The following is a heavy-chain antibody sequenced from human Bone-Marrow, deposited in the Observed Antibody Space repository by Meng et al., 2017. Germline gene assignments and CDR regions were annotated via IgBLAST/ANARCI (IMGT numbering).Heavy chain of an antibody. Sequence: GGSLRLSYAASGFTFSDNGMHWVRQAPGKGLEWVALIWYGGTNKYYGDSVKGRFTISRDNSKNTLYLHMNRLRDEDTAVYYCARDGYGGSGGGIDYWGQGTLVTVSS. V-gene: IGHV3-33*01. D-gene: IGHD4-23*01. J-gene: IGHJ4*02. CDR3: ARDGYGGSGGGIDY. CDR2: IWYGGTNK. CDR1: GFTFSDNG.